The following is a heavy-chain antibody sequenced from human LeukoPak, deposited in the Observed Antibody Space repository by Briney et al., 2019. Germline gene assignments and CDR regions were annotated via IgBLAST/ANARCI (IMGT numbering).Heavy chain of an antibody. CDR3: ARGPIVSSGGRTNYYYYYSMDV. CDR2: IYYSGST. J-gene: IGHJ6*03. Sequence: TSETLSLTCTVSGGSISSYYWSWIRQPPGKGLEWIGYIYYSGSTNYNPSLKSRVTISVDTSKNQFSLKLSSVTAAATAVYYCARGPIVSSGGRTNYYYYYSMDVWGKGTTVTISS. CDR1: GGSISSYY. D-gene: IGHD6-19*01. V-gene: IGHV4-59*08.